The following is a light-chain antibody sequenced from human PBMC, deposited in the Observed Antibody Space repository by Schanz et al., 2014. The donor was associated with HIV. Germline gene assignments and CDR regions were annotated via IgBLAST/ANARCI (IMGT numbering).Light chain of an antibody. CDR1: QSIDRW. V-gene: IGKV1-5*03. Sequence: DIQMTQSPSTLSASVGDRVTITCRASQSIDRWLAWYQQKPGEAPKLLVYKASTLEGGVPSRFSGSGAGTEFTLTISSLLPDDFATYYCQQPASYPLTFGGGTKVEIK. CDR2: KAS. CDR3: QQPASYPLT. J-gene: IGKJ4*01.